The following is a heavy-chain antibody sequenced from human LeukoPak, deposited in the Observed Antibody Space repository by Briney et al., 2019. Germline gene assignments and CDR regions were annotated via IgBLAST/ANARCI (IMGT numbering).Heavy chain of an antibody. CDR2: IYPGDSDT. J-gene: IGHJ4*02. Sequence: GESLKISCKGSGYSFTSCWIGWVRLMPGKGLEWMGIIYPGDSDTRYSPSFQGQVTISADKSISTAYLQWSSLKASDTAMYYCARFIAVAGTSTPLDYWGQGTLVTVSS. D-gene: IGHD6-19*01. CDR3: ARFIAVAGTSTPLDY. CDR1: GYSFTSCW. V-gene: IGHV5-51*01.